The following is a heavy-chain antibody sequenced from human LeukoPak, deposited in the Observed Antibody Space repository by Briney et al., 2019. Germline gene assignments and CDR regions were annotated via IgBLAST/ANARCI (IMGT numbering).Heavy chain of an antibody. CDR1: GFTFSSYG. CDR3: ARWGYSYGYYFDY. Sequence: GGSLRLSCAASGFTFSSYGMHWVRQAPGKGLEWVAVIRYDGSNKYYADSVKGRFTISRDNSKNTLYLQMNSLRAEDTAVYYCARWGYSYGYYFDYWGQGTLVTVSS. D-gene: IGHD5-18*01. V-gene: IGHV3-33*01. J-gene: IGHJ4*02. CDR2: IRYDGSNK.